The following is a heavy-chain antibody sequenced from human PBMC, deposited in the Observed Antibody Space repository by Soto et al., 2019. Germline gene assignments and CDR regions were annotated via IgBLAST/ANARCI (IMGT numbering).Heavy chain of an antibody. V-gene: IGHV4-34*01. Sequence: LSLTCAVYGGSFSGYYWSWIRQPPGKGLEWIGEINHSGSTNYNPSLKSRVTISVDTSKNQFSLKLSSVTAADTAVYYCARGVAYCGGDCSYYYYYYMDVWGKGTTVTVSS. CDR2: INHSGST. D-gene: IGHD2-21*02. J-gene: IGHJ6*03. CDR3: ARGVAYCGGDCSYYYYYYMDV. CDR1: GGSFSGYY.